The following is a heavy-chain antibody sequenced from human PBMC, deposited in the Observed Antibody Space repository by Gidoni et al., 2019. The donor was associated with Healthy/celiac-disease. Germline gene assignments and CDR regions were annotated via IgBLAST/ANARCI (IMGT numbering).Heavy chain of an antibody. V-gene: IGHV4-4*07. J-gene: IGHJ4*02. D-gene: IGHD2-8*01. CDR3: AREWSPPCFDY. CDR1: GGSISSYY. Sequence: QVQLQESGPGLVKPSETLSRTCTVSGGSISSYYWSWLQQPAGKGLEWIWRIYTSGSTNYNPSLKSRVTMSVDTSKNQFSLKLSSVTASDTAVYYCAREWSPPCFDYWGQGTLVTVSS. CDR2: IYTSGST.